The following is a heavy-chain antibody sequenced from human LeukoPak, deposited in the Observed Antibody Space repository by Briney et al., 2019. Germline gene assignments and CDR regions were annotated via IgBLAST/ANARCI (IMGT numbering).Heavy chain of an antibody. J-gene: IGHJ4*02. CDR3: AKDVFELYDIYDH. Sequence: GGSLRLSCTASGFTFSNYAMSWVRQAPGKGLEWVSAISGNGGSTFDADSVKGRFTISRDNSENTLYLQMNSLRAEDTAIYYCAKDVFELYDIYDHWGQGTLVSVSS. D-gene: IGHD3-9*01. CDR1: GFTFSNYA. V-gene: IGHV3-23*01. CDR2: ISGNGGST.